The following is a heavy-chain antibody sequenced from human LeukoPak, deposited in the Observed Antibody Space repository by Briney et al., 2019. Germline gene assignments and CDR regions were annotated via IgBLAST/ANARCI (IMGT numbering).Heavy chain of an antibody. CDR1: GFTFSSYT. D-gene: IGHD6-13*01. Sequence: GGSLRLSCSASGFTFSSYTMHWARQAPGKGLEYVSTISSNGGSTYYADSVKGRFTISRDNSKDTLYLQMGSLRAEDTAVYFCVGESSNWPDYWGQGTLVTVSS. CDR2: ISSNGGST. V-gene: IGHV3-64D*06. CDR3: VGESSNWPDY. J-gene: IGHJ4*02.